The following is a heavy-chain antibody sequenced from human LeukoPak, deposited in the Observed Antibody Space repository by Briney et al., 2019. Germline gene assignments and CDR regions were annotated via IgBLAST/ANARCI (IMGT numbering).Heavy chain of an antibody. CDR2: IYSGGST. V-gene: IGHV3-53*04. Sequence: PGGSLRLSCAASGFTVSSNYMSWVRQAPGKGLEWVSVIYSGGSTYYADSVKGRFTISRHNSKNTLYLQMNSLRAEDTAVYYCAREVSSVTLGAYYFDYWGQGTLVTVSS. J-gene: IGHJ4*02. CDR3: AREVSSVTLGAYYFDY. D-gene: IGHD2-21*02. CDR1: GFTVSSNY.